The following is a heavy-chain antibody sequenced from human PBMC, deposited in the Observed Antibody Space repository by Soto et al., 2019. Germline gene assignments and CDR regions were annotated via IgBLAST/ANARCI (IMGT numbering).Heavy chain of an antibody. Sequence: QVQLRESGPGLVKPSETLSLTCSVSGVSITGSYWSWIRQPPGKTLEWIGYVYHSGPTTYNPSLKSRVSISVDTSKNQSSLRLTSVIAADTAVYYCARDMPYGAGSLAGCDYWGQGILVTVSS. J-gene: IGHJ4*02. CDR1: GVSITGSY. D-gene: IGHD1-26*01. V-gene: IGHV4-59*01. CDR3: ARDMPYGAGSLAGCDY. CDR2: VYHSGPT.